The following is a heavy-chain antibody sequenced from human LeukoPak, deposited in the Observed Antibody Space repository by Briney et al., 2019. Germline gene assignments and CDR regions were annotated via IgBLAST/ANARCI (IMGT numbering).Heavy chain of an antibody. D-gene: IGHD6-19*01. CDR2: ISGSGGST. CDR1: GFTFSSNV. Sequence: GGSLRLSCAASGFTFSSNVMSWVRQAPGKGLEWVSAISGSGGSTYYADSVKGRFTISRDNSKNTLNLQMNSLRVEDTAVYYCAKEIALAGRYWGQGTLVTVSS. CDR3: AKEIALAGRY. V-gene: IGHV3-23*01. J-gene: IGHJ4*02.